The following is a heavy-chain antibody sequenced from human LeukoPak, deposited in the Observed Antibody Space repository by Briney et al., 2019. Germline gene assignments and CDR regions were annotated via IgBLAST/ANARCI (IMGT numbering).Heavy chain of an antibody. CDR2: ISSSSTI. CDR3: ARDSSGWYVGGYYYYYYGMDV. J-gene: IGHJ6*02. D-gene: IGHD6-19*01. CDR1: GFTFSSYS. V-gene: IGHV3-48*02. Sequence: GGSLRLSCAASGFTFSSYSMNWVRQAPGKGLEWVSYISSSSTIYHADSVKGRFTISRDSAKNSLYLQMNSLRDEDTAVYYCARDSSGWYVGGYYYYYYGMDVWGQGTTVTVSS.